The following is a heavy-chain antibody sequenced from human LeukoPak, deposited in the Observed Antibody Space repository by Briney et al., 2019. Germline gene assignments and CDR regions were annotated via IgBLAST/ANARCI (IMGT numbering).Heavy chain of an antibody. V-gene: IGHV3-23*01. CDR3: ATPAESSAWYGPDY. CDR2: ISGSGDIT. Sequence: GGSLRLSCAASGFTFSSYWMSWVRQASGKGLEWVSAISGSGDITYYADSVKGRFTILRDNSKNTLYLQMNSLKAEDTAMYYCATPAESSAWYGPDYWGQGTLVTVSS. D-gene: IGHD6-19*01. J-gene: IGHJ4*02. CDR1: GFTFSSYW.